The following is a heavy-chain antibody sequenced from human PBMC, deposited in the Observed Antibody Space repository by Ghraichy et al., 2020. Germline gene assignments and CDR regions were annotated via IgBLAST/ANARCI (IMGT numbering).Heavy chain of an antibody. CDR3: ARKNGEVTGTTKVALYYYGMDV. CDR1: GGTFSSYA. V-gene: IGHV1-69*04. CDR2: IIPILGIA. J-gene: IGHJ6*02. Sequence: SVKVSCKASGGTFSSYAISWVRQAPGQGLEWMGRIIPILGIAIYAQKFQGRVTITADKSTSTAYMELSSLRSEDTAVYYCARKNGEVTGTTKVALYYYGMDVWGQGTTVTVSS. D-gene: IGHD1-7*01.